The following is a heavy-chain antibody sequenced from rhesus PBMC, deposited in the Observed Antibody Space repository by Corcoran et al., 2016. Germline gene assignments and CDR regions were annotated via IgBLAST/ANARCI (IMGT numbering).Heavy chain of an antibody. CDR3: AKSSYYSWNDVDFDY. J-gene: IGHJ4*01. CDR1: GFTFDDYA. CDR2: ISWDGGST. Sequence: GFTFDDYAMHWVRQVPGKGLEWVSGISWDGGSTGYTDSVKGRFTISRDNAKNSLFLQMDRLRDEDTALYYCAKSSYYSWNDVDFDYWGQGVLVTVSS. V-gene: IGHV3-201*01. D-gene: IGHD1-14*01.